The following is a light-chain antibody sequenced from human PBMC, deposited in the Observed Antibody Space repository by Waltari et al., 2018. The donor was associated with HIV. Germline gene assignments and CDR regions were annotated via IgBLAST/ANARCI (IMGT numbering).Light chain of an antibody. CDR1: QSVLYSSNNKNY. CDR3: QQYYSTPRT. CDR2: WAS. J-gene: IGKJ1*01. Sequence: DIVMTQSPDSLVVSLGERATINCKSSQSVLYSSNNKNYLAWYQQKPGQPPKLLIYWASTRESGVPDRFSGSGSGTDFTLTISSLQAEDVAVYCCQQYYSTPRTFGQGTKVEIK. V-gene: IGKV4-1*01.